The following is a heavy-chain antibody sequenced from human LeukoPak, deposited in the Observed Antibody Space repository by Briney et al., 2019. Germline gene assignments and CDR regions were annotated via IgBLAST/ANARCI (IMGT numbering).Heavy chain of an antibody. CDR1: GGSTSHRDYY. V-gene: IGHV4-34*01. CDR2: INHSGST. Sequence: SQTLSLTCAVSGGSTSHRDYYWSWIRQPPGKGLEWIGEINHSGSTNYNPSLKSRVTISVDTSKNQFSLKLSSVTAADTAVYYCARVGRRGYRVNNWFDPWGQGTLVTVSS. D-gene: IGHD5-18*01. J-gene: IGHJ5*02. CDR3: ARVGRRGYRVNNWFDP.